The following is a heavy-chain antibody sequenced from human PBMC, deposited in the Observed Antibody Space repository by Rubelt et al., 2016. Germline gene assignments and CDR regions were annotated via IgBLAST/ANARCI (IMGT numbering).Heavy chain of an antibody. V-gene: IGHV1-18*01. CDR1: GYTFTTYG. Sequence: QVQLVQSGAEVKKPGASVKVSCKASGYTFTTYGISWVRQAPGQGLEWMGWIRTYHGNTNYAQKLQGRVTRTTDTSTSTAYMGLRSLRSDDTAMYFCARGYCSSANCLFNWFDPWGQGTLVTVSS. CDR3: ARGYCSSANCLFNWFDP. J-gene: IGHJ5*02. D-gene: IGHD2-2*01. CDR2: IRTYHGNT.